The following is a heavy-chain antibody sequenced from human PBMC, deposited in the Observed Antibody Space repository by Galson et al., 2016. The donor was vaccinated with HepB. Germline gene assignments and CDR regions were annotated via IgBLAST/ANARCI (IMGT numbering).Heavy chain of an antibody. CDR1: GFTFSTNW. V-gene: IGHV3-74*01. CDR2: INGDGTIT. J-gene: IGHJ5*02. D-gene: IGHD4-23*01. Sequence: SLRLSCAASGFTFSTNWMHWVRQAPGKGLVWVSRINGDGTITDYADSVKGRFTISRDNAKNTLYLQMNSLRVEDTAVYYCVRDHSVVPTTAYNWFDPWGRGTLVTVSS. CDR3: VRDHSVVPTTAYNWFDP.